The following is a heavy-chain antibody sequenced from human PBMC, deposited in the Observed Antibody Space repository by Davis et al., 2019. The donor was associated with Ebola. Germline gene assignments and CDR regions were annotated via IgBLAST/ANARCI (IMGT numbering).Heavy chain of an antibody. CDR2: ISPYNGNT. D-gene: IGHD2-21*01. CDR1: GYTFTSYG. Sequence: ASVPVSCKASGYTFTSYGISWVRQAPGQGLEWMGWISPYNGNTNYAQKLQGRVTMTTDTSISTAYMELSRLRSDDTAVYYCARRPYCGGDCYFDYWGQGTLVTVSS. CDR3: ARRPYCGGDCYFDY. J-gene: IGHJ4*02. V-gene: IGHV1-18*01.